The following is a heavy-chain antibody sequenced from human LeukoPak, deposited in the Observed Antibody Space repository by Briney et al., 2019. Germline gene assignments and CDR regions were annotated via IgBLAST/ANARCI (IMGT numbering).Heavy chain of an antibody. CDR1: GYTFTSYG. D-gene: IGHD1-26*01. CDR3: ARKQEWDAEFAGTDY. V-gene: IGHV1-18*01. CDR2: ISAYNGNT. J-gene: IGHJ4*02. Sequence: ASVKVSCKASGYTFTSYGISWVRQAPGQGLEWMGWISAYNGNTNYAQKLQGRVTMTTDTSTSTAYMELRSLRSDDTAVYYCARKQEWDAEFAGTDYWGQGTLVTVSS.